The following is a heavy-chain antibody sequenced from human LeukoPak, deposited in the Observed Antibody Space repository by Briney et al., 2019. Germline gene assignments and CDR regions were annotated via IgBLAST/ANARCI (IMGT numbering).Heavy chain of an antibody. CDR1: GFTFDDYG. V-gene: IGHV3-20*04. Sequence: PGGSLRLSCAASGFTFDDYGMSWVRQAPGKGLEWVSGINWNGGSTGYADSVKGRFTISRDNAKNSLYLQMNSLRAEDTAMYYCARDPLAWGIIVVREGYYMDVWGKGTTVTVSS. J-gene: IGHJ6*03. D-gene: IGHD2-2*01. CDR2: INWNGGST. CDR3: ARDPLAWGIIVVREGYYMDV.